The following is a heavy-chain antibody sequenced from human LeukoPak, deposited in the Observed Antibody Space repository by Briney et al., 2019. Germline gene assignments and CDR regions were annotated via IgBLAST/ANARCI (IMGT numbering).Heavy chain of an antibody. CDR3: AKTLAVAGVIDY. Sequence: PSETLSLTCTVSGGSITSYYWNWIRQPAGKGLEWIGRIYNTGSTNHNPSLKSRVTMSVDTSKNQFSLNLSSVTAADTAVYYCAKTLAVAGVIDYWGQGTLVTVSS. CDR1: GGSITSYY. J-gene: IGHJ4*02. CDR2: IYNTGST. D-gene: IGHD6-19*01. V-gene: IGHV4-4*07.